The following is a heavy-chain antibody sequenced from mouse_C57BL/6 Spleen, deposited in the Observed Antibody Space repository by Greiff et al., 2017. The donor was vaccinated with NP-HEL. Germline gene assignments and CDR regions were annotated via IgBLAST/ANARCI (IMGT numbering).Heavy chain of an antibody. CDR2: IYPGSGNT. V-gene: IGHV1-66*01. CDR3: ARGGAMDY. J-gene: IGHJ4*01. CDR1: GYSFTSYY. Sequence: VKLLESGPELVKPGASVKISCKASGYSFTSYYIHWVKQRPGQGLAWIGWIYPGSGNTKYNEKFKGKATLTADTSSSTAYMQLSSLTSEDSAVYYCARGGAMDYWGQGTSVTVSS.